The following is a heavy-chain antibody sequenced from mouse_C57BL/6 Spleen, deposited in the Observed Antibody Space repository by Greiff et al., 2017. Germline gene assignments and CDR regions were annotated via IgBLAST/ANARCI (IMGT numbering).Heavy chain of an antibody. CDR3: TRDKGGYDYDYFDY. Sequence: DVMLVESGEGLVKPGGSLKLSCAASGFTFSSYAMSWVRQTPEKRLEWVAYISSGGDYIYYADTVKGRFTISRDNARNTLYLQMSSLKSEDTAMYYCTRDKGGYDYDYFDYWGQGTTLTVSS. V-gene: IGHV5-9-1*02. CDR1: GFTFSSYA. CDR2: ISSGGDYI. J-gene: IGHJ2*01. D-gene: IGHD2-4*01.